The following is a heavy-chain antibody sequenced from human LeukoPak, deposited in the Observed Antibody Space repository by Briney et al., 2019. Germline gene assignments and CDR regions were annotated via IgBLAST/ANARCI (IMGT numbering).Heavy chain of an antibody. CDR3: ARGQPLLRFLEWQTHYGMDV. V-gene: IGHV4-34*01. CDR1: GGSSSGYY. CDR2: INHSGST. J-gene: IGHJ6*02. D-gene: IGHD3-3*01. Sequence: SETLSLTCAVYGGSSSGYYWSWLRQPPGKGLEWIGEINHSGSTNYNPSLKSRVTISVDTSKNQFSLKLSSVTAADTAVYYCARGQPLLRFLEWQTHYGMDVWGQGTTVTVSS.